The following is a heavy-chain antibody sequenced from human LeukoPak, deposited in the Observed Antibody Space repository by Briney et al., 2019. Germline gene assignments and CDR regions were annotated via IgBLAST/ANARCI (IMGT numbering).Heavy chain of an antibody. D-gene: IGHD2-8*01. CDR3: ARELWDIVLMVYAMGVFDY. Sequence: GGSLRLSCAASGFPFSSYSMNWVRQAPGKGLEWVSYISSCSTIYYADSVKGRFTISRDNAKNSLYLQMNSLRAEDTAVYYCARELWDIVLMVYAMGVFDYWGQGTLVTVSS. J-gene: IGHJ4*02. V-gene: IGHV3-48*04. CDR1: GFPFSSYS. CDR2: ISSCSTI.